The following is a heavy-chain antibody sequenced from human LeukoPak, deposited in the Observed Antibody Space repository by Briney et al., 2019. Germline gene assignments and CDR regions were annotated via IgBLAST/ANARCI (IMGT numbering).Heavy chain of an antibody. CDR1: GGSISSYY. CDR3: ARVRYFDSGGYYYDFDF. Sequence: SETLSLTCTVSGGSISSYYWSWIRQPPGEGLEWIGYIYYSGSTNYNPSLKSRVTMSVDTSKNQFSLKLSSVTAADTAVYYCARVRYFDSGGYYYDFDFWGQGTLVTVSS. J-gene: IGHJ4*02. D-gene: IGHD3-22*01. CDR2: IYYSGST. V-gene: IGHV4-59*08.